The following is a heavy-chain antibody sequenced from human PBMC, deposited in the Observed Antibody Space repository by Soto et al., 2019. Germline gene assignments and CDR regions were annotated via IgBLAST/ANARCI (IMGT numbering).Heavy chain of an antibody. J-gene: IGHJ6*03. V-gene: IGHV1-69*02. D-gene: IGHD7-27*01. CDR1: GGTFSSYT. Sequence: SVKVSCKASGGTFSSYTISWARQAPGQGLEWMGRIIPILGIANYAQKFQGRVTITADKSTSTAYMELSSLRSEDTAVYYCARGHLTGNYYYYYYMDVWGKGTTVTVSS. CDR3: ARGHLTGNYYYYYYMDV. CDR2: IIPILGIA.